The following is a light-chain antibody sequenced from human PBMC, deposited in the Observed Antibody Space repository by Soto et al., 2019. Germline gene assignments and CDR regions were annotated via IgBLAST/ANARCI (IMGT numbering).Light chain of an antibody. V-gene: IGKV3-15*01. CDR2: GAS. CDR1: QSVSSN. Sequence: EIVMTQSPATLSVSPVERATLSCRASQSVSSNLAWYQQKPCQVPRLLIYGASTRATGIPARFSGSGSGTEFTLTISSLQSEDFEIYYCQQYNNWPPITFGPGTKVDIK. CDR3: QQYNNWPPIT. J-gene: IGKJ3*01.